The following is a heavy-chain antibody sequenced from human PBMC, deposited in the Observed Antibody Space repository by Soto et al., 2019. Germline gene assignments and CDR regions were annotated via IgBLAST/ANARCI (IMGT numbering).Heavy chain of an antibody. CDR3: ARDSSGRHDY. CDR2: IYHSGTT. CDR1: GGSLRSGSYY. D-gene: IGHD3-22*01. V-gene: IGHV4-61*01. Sequence: SETLSLTCSVSGGSLRSGSYYWAWIRQPPGKGLEWIGYIYHSGTTVYNASLRSRVSISVDTSKNQFFLKVNSLTAADTAVYYCARDSSGRHDYWGQGTQVTVSS. J-gene: IGHJ4*02.